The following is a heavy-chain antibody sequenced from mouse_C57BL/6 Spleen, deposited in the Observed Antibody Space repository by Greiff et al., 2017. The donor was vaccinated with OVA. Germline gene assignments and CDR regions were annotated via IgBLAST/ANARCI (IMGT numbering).Heavy chain of an antibody. V-gene: IGHV1-18*01. J-gene: IGHJ4*01. Sequence: EVKLQESGPELVKPGASVKIPCKASGYTFTDYNMAWVKQSHGKSLEWIGDINPNNGGTIYHQKFKGKATLTVDKSSSTAYMELRSLTSEDTAVYYCARTGYDYDGAMDYWGQGTSVTVSS. D-gene: IGHD2-4*01. CDR3: ARTGYDYDGAMDY. CDR1: GYTFTDYN. CDR2: INPNNGGT.